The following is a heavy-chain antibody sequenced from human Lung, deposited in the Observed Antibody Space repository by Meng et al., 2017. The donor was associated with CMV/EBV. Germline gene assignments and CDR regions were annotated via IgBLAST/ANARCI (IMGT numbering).Heavy chain of an antibody. J-gene: IGHJ6*02. CDR3: AKGGSTSYYYYGMDV. Sequence: GESXKISXAASGFTFSSYAMSWVRQAPGKGLEWVSAINGSGGSTYYADSVKGRFTISRDNSKNTLYLQMNSLRAEDTAVYYCAKGGSTSYYYYGMDVWGQGTTVTVSS. D-gene: IGHD2-2*01. CDR2: INGSGGST. V-gene: IGHV3-23*01. CDR1: GFTFSSYA.